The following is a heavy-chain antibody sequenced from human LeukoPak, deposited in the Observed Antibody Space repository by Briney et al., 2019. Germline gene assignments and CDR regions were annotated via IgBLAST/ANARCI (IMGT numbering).Heavy chain of an antibody. V-gene: IGHV3-33*01. CDR3: ARVGAGYSIGWPYYFDY. D-gene: IGHD6-19*01. CDR2: IWYDGSNK. CDR1: GFTFNNYA. Sequence: GGSLTLSCVASGFTFNNYAKHWVRQAPGQGLEWVAVIWYDGSNKFYADSVKGRFTISRDNSKNTLYVQMHSLRADDTAVYYCARVGAGYSIGWPYYFDYWGQGTLVTVSS. J-gene: IGHJ4*02.